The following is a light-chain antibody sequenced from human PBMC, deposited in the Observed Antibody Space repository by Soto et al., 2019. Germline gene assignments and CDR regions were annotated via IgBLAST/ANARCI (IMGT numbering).Light chain of an antibody. CDR1: QSISSW. V-gene: IGKV1-5*03. CDR3: QQYNSYSIT. CDR2: KAS. J-gene: IGKJ5*01. Sequence: DIQITQSPSTLAASLVDIVTITCRASQSISSWLAWYQQKPGKAPKLLIYKASSLESGVPSRFSGSGSGTEFTLTISSLQPDDFATYYCQQYNSYSITFGQGTRLEIK.